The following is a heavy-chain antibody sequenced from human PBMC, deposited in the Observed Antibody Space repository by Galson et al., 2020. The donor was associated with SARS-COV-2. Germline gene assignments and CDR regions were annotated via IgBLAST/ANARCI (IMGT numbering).Heavy chain of an antibody. CDR2: IWYDGSNK. J-gene: IGHJ4*02. CDR1: GFTFSSYG. Sequence: QLGESLKISCAASGFTFSSYGMHWVRQAPGKGLEWVAVIWYDGSNKYYADSVKGRFTISRDNSKNTLYLQMNSLRAEDTAVYYCARDFGVEMATSYWGQGTPVTVSS. CDR3: ARDFGVEMATSY. D-gene: IGHD5-12*01. V-gene: IGHV3-33*01.